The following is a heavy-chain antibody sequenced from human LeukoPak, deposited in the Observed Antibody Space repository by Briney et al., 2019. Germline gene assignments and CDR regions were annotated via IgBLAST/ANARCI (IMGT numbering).Heavy chain of an antibody. D-gene: IGHD3-10*01. CDR3: ARSMVRGVMVYYYYYMDV. CDR2: IYTSGST. CDR1: GGSISSYY. Sequence: PSETLSLTCTVSGGSISSYYWSWIRQPAGKGLEWIGRIYTSGSTNYNPSLKSRVTISVDTSKNQFSLKLSSVTAADTAVYYCARSMVRGVMVYYYYYMDVWGKGTTVTVSS. V-gene: IGHV4-4*07. J-gene: IGHJ6*03.